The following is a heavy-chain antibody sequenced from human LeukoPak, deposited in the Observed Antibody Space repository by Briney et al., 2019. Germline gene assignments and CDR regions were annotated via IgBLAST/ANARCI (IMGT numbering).Heavy chain of an antibody. CDR3: ARGLLWFGELLLDY. D-gene: IGHD3-10*01. CDR2: IYYSGST. CDR1: GGSISSYY. V-gene: IGHV4-59*01. Sequence: SETLSLTCTVSGGSISSYYWSWIRQPPGKGLEWIGYIYYSGSTNYNPSLKSRVTISVDTSKNQFSLKLSSVTAADTAVNYCARGLLWFGELLLDYWGQGTLVTVSS. J-gene: IGHJ4*02.